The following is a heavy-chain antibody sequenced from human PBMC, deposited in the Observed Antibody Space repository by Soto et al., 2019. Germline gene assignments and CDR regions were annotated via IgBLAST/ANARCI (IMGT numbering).Heavy chain of an antibody. CDR2: VLASGTGT. CDR3: ASVRVGY. D-gene: IGHD1-26*01. Sequence: GGSLRLSCAASGFTFSTLAMTWVRQAPGKGLEWVSSVLASGTGTYYADSVKGRFTISRDNSKNTVYLQMNSLSAEDTALYYCASVRVGYWGQGTLVTVSS. CDR1: GFTFSTLA. J-gene: IGHJ4*02. V-gene: IGHV3-23*01.